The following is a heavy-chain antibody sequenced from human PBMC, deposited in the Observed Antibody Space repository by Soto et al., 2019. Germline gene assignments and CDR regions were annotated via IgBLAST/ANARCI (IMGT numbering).Heavy chain of an antibody. CDR3: ANFVVVPAAIPPDAFDI. D-gene: IGHD2-2*01. CDR1: GFTFSSYA. CDR2: ISGSGGST. V-gene: IGHV3-23*01. J-gene: IGHJ3*02. Sequence: EGSLRLSCAASGFTFSSYAMSWVRQAPGKGLEWVSAISGSGGSTYYADSVKGRFTISRDNSKNTLYLQMNSLRAEDTAVNSCANFVVVPAAIPPDAFDIWAQGKMDTVPS.